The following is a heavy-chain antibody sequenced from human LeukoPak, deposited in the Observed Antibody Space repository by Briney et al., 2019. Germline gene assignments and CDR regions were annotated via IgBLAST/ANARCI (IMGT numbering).Heavy chain of an antibody. V-gene: IGHV3-64*01. CDR1: GFTFSNYP. CDR2: ITSSGGST. CDR3: TRVNGAYGNSFDI. D-gene: IGHD2-8*01. J-gene: IGHJ3*02. Sequence: PGGSLTLSCAGSGFTFSNYPLHWVRQAPGKGLEYVSSITSSGGSTYHANSVQGRFTISRDNSKNMLYLKMGSLRVEDMAVYYCTRVNGAYGNSFDIWGRGTMVTVSS.